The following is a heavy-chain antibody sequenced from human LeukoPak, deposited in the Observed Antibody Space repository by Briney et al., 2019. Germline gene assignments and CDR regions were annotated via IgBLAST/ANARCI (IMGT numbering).Heavy chain of an antibody. CDR2: LYYSGST. J-gene: IGHJ4*02. D-gene: IGHD5-18*01. Sequence: SETLSLTCTVSGGSVSSGSYYWSWIRQPPGKGLEWIGYLYYSGSTNYNPSLKSRVTISVDTSKNHFSLKLSSVTAADTAVYYCARGRTGLGYSYGYYPDYWGQGTLVTVSS. CDR1: GGSVSSGSYY. CDR3: ARGRTGLGYSYGYYPDY. V-gene: IGHV4-61*03.